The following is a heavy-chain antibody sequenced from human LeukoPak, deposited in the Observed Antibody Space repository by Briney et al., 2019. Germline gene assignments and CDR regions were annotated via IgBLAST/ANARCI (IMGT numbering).Heavy chain of an antibody. J-gene: IGHJ4*02. CDR3: ARRAAVAAPDY. CDR1: GFTFSNYA. Sequence: AGGSLRLSCTASGFTFSNYAMTWVRQTPGKGLEWVSSISSSSSYIYYADSVKGRFTISRDNAKNSLYLQMNSLRAEDTAVYYCARRAAVAAPDYWGQGTLVTVSS. D-gene: IGHD6-19*01. V-gene: IGHV3-21*01. CDR2: ISSSSSYI.